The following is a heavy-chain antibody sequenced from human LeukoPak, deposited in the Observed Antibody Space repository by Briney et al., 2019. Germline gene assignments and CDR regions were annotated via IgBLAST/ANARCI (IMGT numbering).Heavy chain of an antibody. J-gene: IGHJ4*02. Sequence: SQTLSLTCTVSGGSLSNYYWSWIRQPPGKGLEWIGYIYYSGSINYNPSLKSRVTISADMSKNQFSLQLSSVTAADTAVYYCARQSRDGDYIAKLFDYWGQGTLVTVSS. CDR3: ARQSRDGDYIAKLFDY. CDR1: GGSLSNYY. CDR2: IYYSGSI. V-gene: IGHV4-59*08. D-gene: IGHD4-17*01.